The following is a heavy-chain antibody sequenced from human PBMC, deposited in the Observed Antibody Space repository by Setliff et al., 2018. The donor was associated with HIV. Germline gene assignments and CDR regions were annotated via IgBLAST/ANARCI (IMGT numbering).Heavy chain of an antibody. Sequence: GGSLRLSCAASGFTFSSYGMHWVRQAPGKGLEWVAFIRYDGSNKYYADSVKGRFTISRDNSKNTLYLQMNSLRAEDTAVYYCAKDRLLDGSSWYYLDYWGQGTLVTVS. CDR1: GFTFSSYG. V-gene: IGHV3-30*02. CDR2: IRYDGSNK. J-gene: IGHJ4*02. CDR3: AKDRLLDGSSWYYLDY. D-gene: IGHD6-13*01.